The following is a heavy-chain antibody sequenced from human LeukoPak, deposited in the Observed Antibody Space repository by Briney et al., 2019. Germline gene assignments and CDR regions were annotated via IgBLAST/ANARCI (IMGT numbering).Heavy chain of an antibody. Sequence: GASVKVSCKASGYTFTGYYMHWVRQAPGQGLEWMGRINPNSGGTNYAQKFQGRVTMTRDTSISTAYMELSRLRSDDTAVYYCARDGSGSYYSPDQHWGQGTLVTVSS. J-gene: IGHJ1*01. CDR3: ARDGSGSYYSPDQH. CDR1: GYTFTGYY. CDR2: INPNSGGT. V-gene: IGHV1-2*06. D-gene: IGHD3-10*01.